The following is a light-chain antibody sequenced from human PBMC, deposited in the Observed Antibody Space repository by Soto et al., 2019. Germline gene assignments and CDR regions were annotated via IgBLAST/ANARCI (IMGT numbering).Light chain of an antibody. V-gene: IGLV1-40*01. Sequence: QSVLTQPPSVSGAPGQRVTISCTGRKSNIGAGFAVHWYQHIPGAAPRLLIYDNTDRPSGVPDRFSASTSGTSASLTINGLQDEDEGDYYCQSYDSRLTGSYVFGTGTKVTVL. CDR3: QSYDSRLTGSYV. CDR2: DNT. CDR1: KSNIGAGFA. J-gene: IGLJ1*01.